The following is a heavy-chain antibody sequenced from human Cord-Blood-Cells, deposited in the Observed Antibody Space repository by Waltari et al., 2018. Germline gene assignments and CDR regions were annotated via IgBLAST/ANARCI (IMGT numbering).Heavy chain of an antibody. V-gene: IGHV1-24*01. CDR1: GYTLTELS. CDR3: ATGGHGQWLAQETNYFQH. J-gene: IGHJ1*01. CDR2: FDPEDGET. D-gene: IGHD6-19*01. Sequence: QVQLVQSGGEVKKPGASVKVSCKVSGYTLTELSMHWVRQAHGKGLEWEGGFDPEDGETIYAHNVHGRVPMTEDTSTDTSSMELSSLRSEDAAVDYCATGGHGQWLAQETNYFQHWGQGTLVTVSS.